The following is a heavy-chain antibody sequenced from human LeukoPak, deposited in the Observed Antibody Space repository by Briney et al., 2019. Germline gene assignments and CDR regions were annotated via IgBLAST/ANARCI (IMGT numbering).Heavy chain of an antibody. Sequence: ASVKVSCKASGYTFTGYYMRWVRQAPGQGLEWMGWINPNSGGTNYAQKFQGRVTMTRDTSISTAYMELSRRKSDDTAVYYCARMPRGYSYGLHFDYWGQGTLVTVSS. CDR1: GYTFTGYY. V-gene: IGHV1-2*02. D-gene: IGHD5-18*01. J-gene: IGHJ4*02. CDR3: ARMPRGYSYGLHFDY. CDR2: INPNSGGT.